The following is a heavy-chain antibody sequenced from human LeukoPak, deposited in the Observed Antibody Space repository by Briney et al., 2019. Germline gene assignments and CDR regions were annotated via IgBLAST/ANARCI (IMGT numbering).Heavy chain of an antibody. Sequence: GGSLRLSCAASGFTFSRFTMNWVRQAPGKGLEWIAYLSSSGSAFSYADSAKGRFTIARDNAKNSVYLEMNSLRADDTAVYYCARSARLMKGVVEVTALDDWGQGTLVTVSS. J-gene: IGHJ4*02. CDR3: ARSARLMKGVVEVTALDD. CDR1: GFTFSRFT. D-gene: IGHD3-3*01. CDR2: LSSSGSAF. V-gene: IGHV3-48*04.